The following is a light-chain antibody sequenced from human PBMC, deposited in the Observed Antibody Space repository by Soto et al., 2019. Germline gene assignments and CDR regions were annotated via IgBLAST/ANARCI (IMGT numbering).Light chain of an antibody. CDR3: QSYDSSLSSWV. V-gene: IGLV1-40*01. CDR1: SSNIGAGYD. Sequence: QSVLTQPPSVSGAPGQRVTISCTGNSSNIGAGYDVHWYQQVPGTAPKLLMYDNINRPSGVPDRFSGSKSGTSASLAISGLQADDEADYYCQSYDSSLSSWVFGGGTKLTVL. J-gene: IGLJ3*02. CDR2: DNI.